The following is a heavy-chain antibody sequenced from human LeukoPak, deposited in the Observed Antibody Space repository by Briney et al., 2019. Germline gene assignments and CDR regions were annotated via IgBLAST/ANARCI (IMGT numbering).Heavy chain of an antibody. CDR1: GYTFTGYY. D-gene: IGHD3-22*01. Sequence: ASVKVSCKASGYTFTGYYMHWVRQAPGQGLEWMGWINPNSGGTNYAQKFQGRVTMTRDTSISTAYMELSRLRSDDTAVYYCARSAQDYYDSSGYYGRFDYWGQGTLVTVSS. J-gene: IGHJ4*02. CDR2: INPNSGGT. V-gene: IGHV1-2*02. CDR3: ARSAQDYYDSSGYYGRFDY.